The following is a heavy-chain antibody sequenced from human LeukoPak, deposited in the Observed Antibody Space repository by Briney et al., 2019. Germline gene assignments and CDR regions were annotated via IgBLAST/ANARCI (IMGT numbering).Heavy chain of an antibody. J-gene: IGHJ5*02. CDR1: GFTFSSYG. CDR3: AKGLLRFLEWTFDP. Sequence: PGGSLRLSCAASGFTFSSYGMHWVRQAPAKALEWVAFIRFDGSNKYYADSVKGRFTISRDNSKNTVYLQMNSLRAEDTAVYYCAKGLLRFLEWTFDPWGQGTLVTVSS. D-gene: IGHD3-3*01. CDR2: IRFDGSNK. V-gene: IGHV3-30*02.